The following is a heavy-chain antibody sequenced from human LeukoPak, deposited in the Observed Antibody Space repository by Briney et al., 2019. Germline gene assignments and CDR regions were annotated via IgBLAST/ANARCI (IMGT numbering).Heavy chain of an antibody. Sequence: SETLSLTCTVSGGSISSYYWSWIRQPPGKGLEWIGEINHSGSTNYNPSLKSRVTISVDTSKNQFSLKLSSVTAADTAVYYCARLYLGSSGYYDFDYWGQGTLVTVSS. CDR1: GGSISSYY. J-gene: IGHJ4*02. V-gene: IGHV4-34*01. D-gene: IGHD3-22*01. CDR2: INHSGST. CDR3: ARLYLGSSGYYDFDY.